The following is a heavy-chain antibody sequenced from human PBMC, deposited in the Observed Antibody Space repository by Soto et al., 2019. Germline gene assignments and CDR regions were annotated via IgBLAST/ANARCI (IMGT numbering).Heavy chain of an antibody. D-gene: IGHD2-2*02. CDR1: GFTFSSYA. V-gene: IGHV3-23*01. Sequence: EVQLLESGGGLVQPGGSLRLSCAASGFTFSSYAMSWVRQAPGKGLEWVSAISGSGGSTYYADSVKGRFTISRDNSKNTLYLQMNSLRAEDTAVYYCAKGGCGSTSCYTGGIFDYWGQGTLVTVSS. CDR2: ISGSGGST. J-gene: IGHJ4*02. CDR3: AKGGCGSTSCYTGGIFDY.